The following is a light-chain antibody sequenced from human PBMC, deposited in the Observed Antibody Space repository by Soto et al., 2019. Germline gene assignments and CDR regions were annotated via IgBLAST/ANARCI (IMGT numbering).Light chain of an antibody. CDR3: QQYYSYSSMYT. CDR2: KAS. V-gene: IGKV1-5*03. CDR1: QSVSSW. J-gene: IGKJ2*01. Sequence: DIQMTQSPSTLSASVGDRVTITCRASQSVSSWLAWYQQRPGKAPQLLIYKASSLQSGVPSRFSGSGSGTEFTLTISSLHPHDFATYHCQQYYSYSSMYTFGQGTRLEIK.